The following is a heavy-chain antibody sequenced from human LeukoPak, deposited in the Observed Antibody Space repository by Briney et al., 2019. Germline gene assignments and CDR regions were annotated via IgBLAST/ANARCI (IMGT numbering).Heavy chain of an antibody. CDR3: ARQRFLEWP. Sequence: QPGGSLRLSCAASGFALSSYGMHWVRQAPGKGLEWVAFIRYDGSDKYYADSVKGRFTISRDNSKNTLYLQMNSLRAEDTAVYYCARQRFLEWPWGQGTLVTVSS. D-gene: IGHD3-3*01. CDR2: IRYDGSDK. J-gene: IGHJ5*02. CDR1: GFALSSYG. V-gene: IGHV3-30*02.